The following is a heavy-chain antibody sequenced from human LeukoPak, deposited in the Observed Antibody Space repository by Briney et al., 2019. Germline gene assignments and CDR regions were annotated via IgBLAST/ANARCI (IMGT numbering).Heavy chain of an antibody. CDR1: GGSISSYY. V-gene: IGHV4-4*07. CDR2: IYTSGST. CDR3: ARVRNYYDSSGYYYGWFDP. Sequence: SETLSLTCTVSGGSISSYYWSWIRQPAGKGLEWIGRIYTSGSTNYNPPLKSRVTMSVDTSKNQFSLKLSSVTAADTAVYYCARVRNYYDSSGYYYGWFDPWGQGTLVTVSS. D-gene: IGHD3-22*01. J-gene: IGHJ5*02.